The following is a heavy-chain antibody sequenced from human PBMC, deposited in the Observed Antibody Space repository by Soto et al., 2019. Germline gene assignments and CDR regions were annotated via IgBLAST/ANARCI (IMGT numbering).Heavy chain of an antibody. CDR2: IYYSGST. J-gene: IGHJ6*02. Sequence: SETLSLTCTVSGGSISSYYWSWIRQPPGKGLEWIGYIYYSGSTNYNPSLKSRVTISVDTSKNQFSLKLSSVTAADTAVYYCARRIKHYYGMDVWGQGTTVTVSS. V-gene: IGHV4-59*08. D-gene: IGHD5-18*01. CDR1: GGSISSYY. CDR3: ARRIKHYYGMDV.